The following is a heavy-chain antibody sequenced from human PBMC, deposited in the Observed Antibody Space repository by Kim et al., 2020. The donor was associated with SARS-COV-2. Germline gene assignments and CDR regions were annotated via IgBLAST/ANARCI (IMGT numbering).Heavy chain of an antibody. J-gene: IGHJ4*02. D-gene: IGHD6-6*01. CDR3: ARDLSWDSSSPSGY. V-gene: IGHV3-53*04. Sequence: ADSVKGRFTISGHNSKNTLCHQMNSLRAEDTAVYYCARDLSWDSSSPSGYWGQGTLVTVSS.